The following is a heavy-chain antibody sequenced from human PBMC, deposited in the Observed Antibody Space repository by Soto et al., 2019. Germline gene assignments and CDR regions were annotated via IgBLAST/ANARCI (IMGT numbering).Heavy chain of an antibody. CDR2: INPNSGGT. D-gene: IGHD4-17*01. CDR3: ARGTPLRRYYFDY. V-gene: IGHV1-2*02. J-gene: IGHJ4*02. CDR1: GYTFTGYY. Sequence: ASVKVSCKASGYTFTGYYMHWVLQAPGQGLEWMGWINPNSGGTNYAQKFQGRVTMTRDTSISTAYMELSRLRSDDTAVYYCARGTPLRRYYFDYWGQGTLVTVSS.